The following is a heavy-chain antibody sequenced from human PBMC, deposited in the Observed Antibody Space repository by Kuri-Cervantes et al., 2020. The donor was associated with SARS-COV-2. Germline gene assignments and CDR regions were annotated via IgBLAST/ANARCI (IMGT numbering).Heavy chain of an antibody. V-gene: IGHV4-34*01. D-gene: IGHD6-19*01. CDR1: GGSFSDYY. J-gene: IGHJ3*02. Sequence: SETLSLTCAVYGGSFSDYYWTWIRQPPGKGLEWIGEINHTGSANYNPSLKSRVTMSVDTSKNQFSLKLSSVTAADTAVYYCARERYSSGSAFDIWGQGTMVTVSS. CDR2: INHTGSA. CDR3: ARERYSSGSAFDI.